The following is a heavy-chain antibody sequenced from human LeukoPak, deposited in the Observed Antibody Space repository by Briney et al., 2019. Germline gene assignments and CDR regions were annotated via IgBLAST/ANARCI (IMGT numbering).Heavy chain of an antibody. J-gene: IGHJ4*02. Sequence: SETLSLTCTVSGGSISSGSYYWSWIRQPAGKGLEWIGRIYTSGSTNYNPSLKSRVTISVDTSKNQFSLKLSSVTAADTAVYYCAREEAAYYYDSSGYYGAGFDYWGQGTLVTVSS. CDR3: AREEAAYYYDSSGYYGAGFDY. CDR2: IYTSGST. D-gene: IGHD3-22*01. V-gene: IGHV4-61*02. CDR1: GGSISSGSYY.